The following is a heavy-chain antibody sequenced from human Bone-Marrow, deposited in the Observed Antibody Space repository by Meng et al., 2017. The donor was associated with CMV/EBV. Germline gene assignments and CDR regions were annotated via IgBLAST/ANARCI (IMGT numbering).Heavy chain of an antibody. V-gene: IGHV1-2*02. J-gene: IGHJ4*02. CDR2: INPNSGGT. Sequence: ASVKVSCKASGYTFAGYYMHWVRQAPGQGLEWMGWINPNSGGTNYAQKFQGRVTMTRDTSISTAYMELSRLRSDDTAVYYCARENSSSWYGGVAYWGPGTRVNVAS. CDR3: ARENSSSWYGGVAY. CDR1: GYTFAGYY. D-gene: IGHD6-13*01.